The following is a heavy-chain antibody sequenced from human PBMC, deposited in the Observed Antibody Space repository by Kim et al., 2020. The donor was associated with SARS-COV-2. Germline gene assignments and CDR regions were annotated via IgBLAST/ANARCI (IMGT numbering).Heavy chain of an antibody. CDR1: GDSVSSNSAA. CDR3: ASGSYSSSSLLSYNWFDP. J-gene: IGHJ5*02. CDR2: TYYRSKWYN. Sequence: SQTLSLTCAISGDSVSSNSAAWNWIRQSPSRGLEWLGRTYYRSKWYNDYAVSVKSRITINPDTSKNQFSLQLNSVTPEDTAVYYCASGSYSSSSLLSYNWFDPWGQGTLVTVSS. D-gene: IGHD6-6*01. V-gene: IGHV6-1*01.